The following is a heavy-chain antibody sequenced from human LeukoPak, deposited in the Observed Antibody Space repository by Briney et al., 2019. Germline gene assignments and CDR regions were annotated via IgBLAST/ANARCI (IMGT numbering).Heavy chain of an antibody. CDR3: ARDCLEWLSYYGMDV. D-gene: IGHD3-3*01. CDR2: IWYDGSNK. CDR1: GFTFSNYG. Sequence: GGSLRLSCAASGFTFSNYGMHWVRQAPGKGLEWVAVIWYDGSNKYYADSVKGRFTISRDNSKNTLYLQMNSLRAEDTAVYYCARDCLEWLSYYGMDVWGQGTTVTVSS. J-gene: IGHJ6*02. V-gene: IGHV3-33*01.